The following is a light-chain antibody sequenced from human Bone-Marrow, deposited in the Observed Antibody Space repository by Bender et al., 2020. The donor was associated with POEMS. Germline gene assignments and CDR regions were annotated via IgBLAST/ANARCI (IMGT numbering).Light chain of an antibody. J-gene: IGLJ1*01. CDR1: SSDVGGYNH. CDR2: DVS. CDR3: GSYTTSSTFVV. V-gene: IGLV2-14*03. Sequence: QSALTQPASVSGSPGQSITISCTGTSSDVGGYNHVSWYQQHPGKAPKLMIYDVSHRPSGVSERYSASKAGNTASLTISGLQTEDEADYYCGSYTTSSTFVVFGTGTKVTVL.